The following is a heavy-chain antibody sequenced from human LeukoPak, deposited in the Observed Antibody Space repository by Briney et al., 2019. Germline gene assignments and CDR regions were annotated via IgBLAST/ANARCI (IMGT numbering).Heavy chain of an antibody. J-gene: IGHJ5*02. CDR3: ARSSGLSGFS. Sequence: GGSLRLSCAASGFTFSSYSMNWVRQAPGKGLEWVSSISSGSSYIYYADSVKDRFTISRDTSKNSLYLQINSLRAEDTALYYCARSSGLSGFSWGQGTLVTVSS. D-gene: IGHD3-10*01. CDR2: ISSGSSYI. CDR1: GFTFSSYS. V-gene: IGHV3-21*01.